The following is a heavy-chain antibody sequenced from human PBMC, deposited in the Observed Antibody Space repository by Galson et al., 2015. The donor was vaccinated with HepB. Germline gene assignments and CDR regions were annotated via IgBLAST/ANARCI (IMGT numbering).Heavy chain of an antibody. J-gene: IGHJ4*02. CDR3: ARDRDYRFDY. Sequence: SVKVSCKASGYTFTVNGFSWVRQASGQGLEWMGWISANTGDTKYAQNLQGRVTLTRNTSTSTAYLELRSLRSDDTATYYCARDRDYRFDYWGQGTLVTVSS. D-gene: IGHD4/OR15-4a*01. CDR1: GYTFTVNG. V-gene: IGHV1-18*04. CDR2: ISANTGDT.